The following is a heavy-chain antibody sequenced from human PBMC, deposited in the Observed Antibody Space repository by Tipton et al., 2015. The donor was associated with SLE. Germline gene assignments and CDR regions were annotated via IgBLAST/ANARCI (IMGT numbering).Heavy chain of an antibody. CDR3: ASNYDFGSAIPY. CDR1: GFTFSTYT. J-gene: IGHJ4*02. V-gene: IGHV3-30*04. Sequence: SLRLSCAASGFTFSTYTMHWVRQAPGKGLEWVAVISFDGRSQYYADSVKARFTISRDNSNKSLFLQMKSLRSEDTAVYFCASNYDFGSAIPYWGQGTLVAVSS. CDR2: ISFDGRSQ. D-gene: IGHD3-3*01.